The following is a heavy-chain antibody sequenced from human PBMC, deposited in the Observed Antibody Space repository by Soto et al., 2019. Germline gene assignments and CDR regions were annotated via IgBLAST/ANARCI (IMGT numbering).Heavy chain of an antibody. Sequence: QVQLQESGPGLVKPSETLSLTCTVSGGSVSSGSYYWSWIRQPPGKGLEWIGYIYYSGSTNYNPSLRSRVTIAVDTSKNQFSLKLSSVTAADTAVYYCARGEGYGDHEGDYFDYWGQGTLVTVSS. CDR3: ARGEGYGDHEGDYFDY. D-gene: IGHD4-17*01. V-gene: IGHV4-61*01. CDR1: GGSVSSGSYY. CDR2: IYYSGST. J-gene: IGHJ4*02.